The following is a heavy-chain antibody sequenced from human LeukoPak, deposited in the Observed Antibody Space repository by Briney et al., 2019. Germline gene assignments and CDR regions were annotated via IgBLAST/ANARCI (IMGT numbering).Heavy chain of an antibody. CDR1: GGSINYYY. D-gene: IGHD5-12*01. Sequence: SETLSLTCTVSGGSINYYYWMWIRQPPGKGLEWIGYIYYSGSTYYNPSLKSRVTISVDTSKNQFSLKLSSVTAADTAVYYCASPSWRYWGQGTLVTVSS. V-gene: IGHV4-30-4*01. J-gene: IGHJ4*02. CDR3: ASPSWRY. CDR2: IYYSGST.